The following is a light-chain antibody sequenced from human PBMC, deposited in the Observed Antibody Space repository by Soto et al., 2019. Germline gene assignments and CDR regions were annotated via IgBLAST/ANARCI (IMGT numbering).Light chain of an antibody. CDR2: DAS. Sequence: DIQMTQSPGCISASXCGGVTIAXXASQDISNYLNWYQQKPGKAPKLLIYDASNLETGVPSRFSGSGSGTDFTFTISSLQPEDIATYYCQQYDNLPITFGQGTRLETK. V-gene: IGKV1-33*01. CDR3: QQYDNLPIT. CDR1: QDISNY. J-gene: IGKJ5*01.